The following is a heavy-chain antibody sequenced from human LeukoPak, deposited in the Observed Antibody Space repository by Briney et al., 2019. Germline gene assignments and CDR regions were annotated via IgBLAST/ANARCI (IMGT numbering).Heavy chain of an antibody. CDR3: ASHSYYYDSSGTHPGYYYYYMDV. J-gene: IGHJ6*03. D-gene: IGHD3-22*01. CDR2: IYPGGSDT. V-gene: IGHV5-51*01. CDR1: GYSFTSYW. Sequence: GESLKISCKGSGYSFTSYWIGWVRQMPGKGLEWMGIIYPGGSDTRYSPSFQGQVTISADKSISTAYLQWSSLKASDTAMYYCASHSYYYDSSGTHPGYYYYYMDVWGKGTTVTVSS.